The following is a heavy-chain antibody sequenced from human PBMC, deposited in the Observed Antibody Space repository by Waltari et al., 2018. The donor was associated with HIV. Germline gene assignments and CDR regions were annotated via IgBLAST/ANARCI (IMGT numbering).Heavy chain of an antibody. CDR1: GGSPSPYY. Sequence: QVQLHQWGAGLLKPSETLSLTCGINGGSPSPYYWTWVRQSPGKGLAWIGEVNQGGNTKYNPSLKSRVSISFDTSKDQFSLHLESVTAADTAVYYCARRRQVVSQPFDYWGQGSLVTVSS. V-gene: IGHV4-34*01. J-gene: IGHJ4*02. CDR2: VNQGGNT. CDR3: ARRRQVVSQPFDY. D-gene: IGHD2-2*01.